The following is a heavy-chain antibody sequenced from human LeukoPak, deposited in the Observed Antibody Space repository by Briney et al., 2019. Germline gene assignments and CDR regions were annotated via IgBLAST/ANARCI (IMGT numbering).Heavy chain of an antibody. D-gene: IGHD1-14*01. V-gene: IGHV3-48*02. Sequence: GGSLRLSCAASGFTFSSYSMNWVRQAPGKGLEWVSYISSSSTIYYADSVKGRFTISRDNAKNSLYLQMNSLRDEDTAVYYCARARYFDYWGQGTLVTVSS. CDR1: GFTFSSYS. CDR2: ISSSSTI. CDR3: ARARYFDY. J-gene: IGHJ4*02.